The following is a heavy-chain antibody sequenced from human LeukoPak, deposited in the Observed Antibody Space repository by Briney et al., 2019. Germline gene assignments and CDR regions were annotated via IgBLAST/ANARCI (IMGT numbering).Heavy chain of an antibody. CDR3: ARDGGYSNYANSMDV. V-gene: IGHV3-21*01. J-gene: IGHJ6*02. Sequence: SGGSLRLSCAASGFTFSSYSMNWVRQAPGKGLEWVSSISSSSSYIYYADSVKGRFTISRDNSKNTLYLQMNSLRAEDTAVYYCARDGGYSNYANSMDVWGRGTTVTVSS. CDR1: GFTFSSYS. CDR2: ISSSSSYI. D-gene: IGHD4-11*01.